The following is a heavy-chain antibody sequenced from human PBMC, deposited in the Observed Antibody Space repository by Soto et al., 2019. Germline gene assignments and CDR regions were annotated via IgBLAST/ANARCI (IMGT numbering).Heavy chain of an antibody. V-gene: IGHV4-31*03. J-gene: IGHJ4*02. D-gene: IGHD3-9*01. CDR3: AVTDILTRYPRY. Sequence: QVQLQESGPGLVKPSQTLSLTYTVSGGSISSGGYYWSWIRQHPGKGLEWIGYIYYSGSTYYNPSLKSRVTISVDTSKNQFSLKLSSVTAADTAVYYCAVTDILTRYPRYWGQGTLVTVSS. CDR1: GGSISSGGYY. CDR2: IYYSGST.